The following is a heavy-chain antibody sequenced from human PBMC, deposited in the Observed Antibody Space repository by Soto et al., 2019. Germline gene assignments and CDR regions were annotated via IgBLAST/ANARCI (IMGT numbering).Heavy chain of an antibody. CDR1: GDTFSSYT. CDR3: ARSLGASVVVAAF. Sequence: GASVTVSCPASGDTFSSYTISWVRQAPGQGLEWMGRIIPILGIANYAQKFQGRVTITADKSTSTAYMELSSLRSEDTAVYYSARSLGASVVVAAFWGQGTLVTVSS. D-gene: IGHD2-15*01. CDR2: IIPILGIA. J-gene: IGHJ4*02. V-gene: IGHV1-69*02.